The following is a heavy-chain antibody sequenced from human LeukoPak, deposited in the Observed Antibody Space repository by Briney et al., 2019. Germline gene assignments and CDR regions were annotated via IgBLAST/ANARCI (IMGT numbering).Heavy chain of an antibody. CDR3: ASAATNPGIAVAQFRFDP. V-gene: IGHV1-46*01. D-gene: IGHD6-19*01. CDR1: EYTFTSYY. J-gene: IGHJ5*02. Sequence: GASAKVSCKASEYTFTSYYMHWVRQAPGQGLEWMGIINPSGGSTSYAQKFQGRVTMTRDTSTSTVYMELSSLRSEDTAVYYCASAATNPGIAVAQFRFDPWGQGTLVTVSS. CDR2: INPSGGST.